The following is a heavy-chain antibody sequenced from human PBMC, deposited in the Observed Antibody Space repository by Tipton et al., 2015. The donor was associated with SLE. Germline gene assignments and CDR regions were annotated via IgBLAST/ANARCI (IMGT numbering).Heavy chain of an antibody. CDR1: GASFTSHH. Sequence: LRLSCTVSGASFTSHHWSWVRQSPGKGLDWIGSVNYRGKTYYNASLKSRISMSADTSKQQLSRKVESVTAADTAIYYCVRDQDMTTGENMFDPWGQGILVTVSS. V-gene: IGHV4-59*11. D-gene: IGHD4-17*01. J-gene: IGHJ5*02. CDR3: VRDQDMTTGENMFDP. CDR2: VNYRGKT.